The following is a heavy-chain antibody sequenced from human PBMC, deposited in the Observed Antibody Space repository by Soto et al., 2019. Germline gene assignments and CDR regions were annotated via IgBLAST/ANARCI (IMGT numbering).Heavy chain of an antibody. D-gene: IGHD5-12*01. CDR1: GFSFSSYA. CDR2: ISARGGSS. Sequence: EVQLLESGGGLVQPGGSLRLSCAASGFSFSSYAMVWVRQAPGKGLEWVAVISARGGSSYFADSVKGRFTISRDNSKNVLSLEMNSVRVEDTAIYFCAKGSIAYSASVDNWGQGNLVLVSS. V-gene: IGHV3-23*01. J-gene: IGHJ4*02. CDR3: AKGSIAYSASVDN.